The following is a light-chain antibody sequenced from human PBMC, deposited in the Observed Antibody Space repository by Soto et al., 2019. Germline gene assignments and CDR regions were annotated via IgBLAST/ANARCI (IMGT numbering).Light chain of an antibody. J-gene: IGLJ1*01. V-gene: IGLV2-14*01. CDR2: EVS. CDR3: SSYTSSSTLD. CDR1: SSDVGGYNY. Sequence: QSALTQPASVSGSPGQSITISCTGTSSDVGGYNYVSWYQQHPGKAPKLMIYEVSNRPSGVSNRCSGSKSGNTASLTISGLQAEDEADYYCSSYTSSSTLDFGTGTKLTVL.